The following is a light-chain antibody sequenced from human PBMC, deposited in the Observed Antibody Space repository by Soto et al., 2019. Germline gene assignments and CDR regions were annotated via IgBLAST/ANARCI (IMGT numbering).Light chain of an antibody. CDR1: QSIRSN. J-gene: IGKJ3*01. V-gene: IGKV3D-11*03. CDR2: VAS. Sequence: EIVLTQSPATLSLSPGERATLSCRASQSIRSNLAWYQQKPGQTPRLLIYVASTRATGIPARFSGSGSGTDFTLTVSRLEPEDFAVYFCQHYGTFGPGTKVDIK. CDR3: QHYGT.